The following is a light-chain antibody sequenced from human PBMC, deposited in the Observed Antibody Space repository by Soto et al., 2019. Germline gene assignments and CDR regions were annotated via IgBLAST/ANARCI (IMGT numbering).Light chain of an antibody. CDR2: DTF. V-gene: IGKV1-33*01. CDR1: QDIKNY. Sequence: DIQMTQSPSSLSAFVGDSITITCQASQDIKNYLNWYQHKPGKAPKLLIYDTFKSDTGVPSRFSGSGCGTDFTFAINSLQPEIFAPYFCQQYDSFRPPFGGGIRVE. CDR3: QQYDSFRPP. J-gene: IGKJ4*01.